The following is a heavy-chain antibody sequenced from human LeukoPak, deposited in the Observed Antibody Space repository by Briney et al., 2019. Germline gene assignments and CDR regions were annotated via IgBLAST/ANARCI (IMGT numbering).Heavy chain of an antibody. Sequence: SETLSLTCTVSGVSINNYYWSWIRQPAGKGLEWIGRVYSSGGSNYNSSLQSRVTMSVDTSKNQLSLELKSVIAADTAIYYCAREHIRVDSFTSWGRGILVTVSS. D-gene: IGHD3-3*01. CDR3: AREHIRVDSFTS. J-gene: IGHJ4*02. CDR1: GVSINNYY. V-gene: IGHV4-4*07. CDR2: VYSSGGS.